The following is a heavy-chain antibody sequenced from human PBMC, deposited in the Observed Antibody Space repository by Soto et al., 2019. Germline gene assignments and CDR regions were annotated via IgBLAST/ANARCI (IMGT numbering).Heavy chain of an antibody. CDR1: GFTFSNYG. J-gene: IGHJ2*01. CDR2: IWSDGSNK. V-gene: IGHV3-33*06. CDR3: AKEPVGPDWYFDL. Sequence: GGSLRLSCAASGFTFSNYGMHWVRQAPGKGLEWMAVIWSDGSNKYYADSVKGRFTISRDNSKNTLYLQMNSLRAEDTAVYNCAKEPVGPDWYFDLWGRGTLVTLSS.